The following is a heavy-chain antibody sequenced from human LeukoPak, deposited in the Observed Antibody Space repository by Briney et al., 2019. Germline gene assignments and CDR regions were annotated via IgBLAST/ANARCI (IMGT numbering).Heavy chain of an antibody. CDR3: ARGLTGDPFDY. Sequence: SETLSLTCTVSGGSISSSSYYWVWIRQPPGKGLEWIGNIYYSGSTYYNPSLKSRVTISVDTSKNQFSLKLSSVTAADTAVYYCARGLTGDPFDYWGQGTLVTVSS. V-gene: IGHV4-39*07. D-gene: IGHD7-27*01. CDR2: IYYSGST. CDR1: GGSISSSSYY. J-gene: IGHJ4*02.